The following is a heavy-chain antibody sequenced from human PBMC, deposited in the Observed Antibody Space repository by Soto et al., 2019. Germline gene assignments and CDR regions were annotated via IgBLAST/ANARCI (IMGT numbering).Heavy chain of an antibody. CDR3: ARDKSSSWSLYYYYYGMDV. CDR2: INSDGSST. CDR1: GFTFSSYW. D-gene: IGHD6-13*01. Sequence: PGGSLRLSCAASGFTFSSYWMHWVRQAPGKGLVWVSRINSDGSSTSYADSVKGRFTISRDNAKNTLYLQMNSLRAEDTAVYYCARDKSSSWSLYYYYYGMDVWGQGTTVTVSS. J-gene: IGHJ6*02. V-gene: IGHV3-74*01.